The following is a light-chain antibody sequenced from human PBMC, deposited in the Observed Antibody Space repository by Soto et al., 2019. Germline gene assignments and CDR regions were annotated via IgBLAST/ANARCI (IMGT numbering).Light chain of an antibody. Sequence: QSVLTQPASVSGSPGQSISISCTGTTSDVGGYNYVSWYQQHPGKAPKLIIYEVSYRPSGVSYRFSGSKSGNTASLTISGLQPEDEADYYCSSYTSTDTRLFGTGTKLTVL. V-gene: IGLV2-14*01. J-gene: IGLJ1*01. CDR2: EVS. CDR3: SSYTSTDTRL. CDR1: TSDVGGYNY.